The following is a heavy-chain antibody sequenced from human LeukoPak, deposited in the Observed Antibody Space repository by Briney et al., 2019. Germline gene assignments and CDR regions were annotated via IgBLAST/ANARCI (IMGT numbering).Heavy chain of an antibody. CDR1: GFTFTTFA. CDR3: SFFFYHGIDV. V-gene: IGHV1-58*01. Sequence: SMKVSCKASGFTFTTFAVQWVRQARGQRLEWIGWIVVDGGNTHYAQKFQERVDITTDRSTNTVFMELRSLRSDDTAVYYPSFFFYHGIDVWGQGTTVTVSS. CDR2: IVVDGGNT. J-gene: IGHJ6*02.